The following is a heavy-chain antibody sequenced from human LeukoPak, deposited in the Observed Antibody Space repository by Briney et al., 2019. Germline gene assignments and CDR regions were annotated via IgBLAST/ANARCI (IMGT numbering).Heavy chain of an antibody. V-gene: IGHV3-9*01. Sequence: GGSLRLSCAASGFSFDDYAMHWVRQVPGKGLEWVSGITWSSAPIGYADSVKGRFTISRDNSKNSLYLQMNSLTVEDTAVYYCAKNRSGWYYLDYWGQGTLVTVSS. D-gene: IGHD6-19*01. J-gene: IGHJ4*02. CDR1: GFSFDDYA. CDR2: ITWSSAPI. CDR3: AKNRSGWYYLDY.